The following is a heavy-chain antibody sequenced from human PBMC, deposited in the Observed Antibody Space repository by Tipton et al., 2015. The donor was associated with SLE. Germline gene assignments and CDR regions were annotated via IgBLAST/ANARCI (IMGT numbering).Heavy chain of an antibody. V-gene: IGHV4-39*07. Sequence: TLSLTCTVSGDSITTDSDYWGWIRQPPGKGPEWIGSIYYRGSTHSNPSLRSRVTISVDTSKNQFSLRLTSVTAADTAVYYCARGGVGGYDYLDYWGQGTPVVVSS. CDR3: ARGGVGGYDYLDY. CDR1: GDSITTDSDY. D-gene: IGHD5-12*01. J-gene: IGHJ4*02. CDR2: IYYRGST.